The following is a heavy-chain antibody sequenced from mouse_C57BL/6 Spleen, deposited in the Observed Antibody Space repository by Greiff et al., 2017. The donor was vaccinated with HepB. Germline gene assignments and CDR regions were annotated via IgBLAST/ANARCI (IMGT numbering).Heavy chain of an antibody. J-gene: IGHJ1*03. CDR2: IYPSDSET. CDR1: GYTFTSYW. Sequence: QVHVKQPGAELVRPGSSVKLSCKASGYTFTSYWMDWVKQRPGQGLEWIGNIYPSDSETHYNQKFKDKATLTVDKSSSTAYMQLSSLTSEDSAVYYCARGRDAHWYFDVWGTGTTVTVSS. V-gene: IGHV1-61*01. CDR3: ARGRDAHWYFDV.